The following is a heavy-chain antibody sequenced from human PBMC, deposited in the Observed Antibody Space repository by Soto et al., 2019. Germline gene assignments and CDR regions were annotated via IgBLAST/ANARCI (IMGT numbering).Heavy chain of an antibody. Sequence: SETLSLTCAVSGGSISSSNWWSWVRQPPGKGLEWIGEIYHSGSTNYNPSPKSRVTISVDKSKNQFSLKLSSVTAEDTAVYYCARGGTYSSSWLDVWGQGTTVPVSS. J-gene: IGHJ6*02. CDR2: IYHSGST. CDR1: GGSISSSNW. CDR3: ARGGTYSSSWLDV. V-gene: IGHV4-4*02. D-gene: IGHD6-6*01.